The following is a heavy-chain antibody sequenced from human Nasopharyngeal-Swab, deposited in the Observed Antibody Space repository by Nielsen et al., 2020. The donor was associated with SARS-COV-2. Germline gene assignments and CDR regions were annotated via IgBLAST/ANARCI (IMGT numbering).Heavy chain of an antibody. CDR3: ARGRGGFGYGDYVDY. CDR2: IKQDGSEK. Sequence: GESLKISWAASGFTFSSYWMSWVRQAPGKGLEWVANIKQDGSEKYYVDSVKGRFTISRDNAKNSLYLQMNSLRAEDTAVYYCARGRGGFGYGDYVDYWGQGTLVTVSS. V-gene: IGHV3-7*03. CDR1: GFTFSSYW. D-gene: IGHD4-17*01. J-gene: IGHJ4*02.